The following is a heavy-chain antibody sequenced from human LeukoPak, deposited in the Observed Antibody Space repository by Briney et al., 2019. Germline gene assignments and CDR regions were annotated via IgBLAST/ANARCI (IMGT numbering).Heavy chain of an antibody. J-gene: IGHJ5*02. CDR2: ISSSSSYI. V-gene: IGHV3-21*01. Sequence: GGSLRLSCVASGFTFSSYSMNWVRQAPGKGLEWVSSISSSSSYIYYAGSVKGRFTISRDNAKNSLYLQMNSLRAEDTAVYYCARVLSRSGLSWFDPWGQGTLVTVSS. CDR3: ARVLSRSGLSWFDP. D-gene: IGHD3-3*01. CDR1: GFTFSSYS.